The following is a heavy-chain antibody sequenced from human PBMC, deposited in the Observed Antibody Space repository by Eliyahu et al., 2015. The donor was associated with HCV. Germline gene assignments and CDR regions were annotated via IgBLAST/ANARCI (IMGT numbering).Heavy chain of an antibody. CDR1: GYTFTNSW. Sequence: EVQLVQSGAEVKKPGESLKISCKGSGYTFTNSWIGWVRQMPGKDLEWMGIIYPGDSDTRYSPSFQGQVTISADKSISTAYLHWSSLKASDTAMYYCARRYCTTTSCQNAFDLWGQGTMVTVSS. CDR2: IYPGDSDT. CDR3: ARRYCTTTSCQNAFDL. J-gene: IGHJ3*01. V-gene: IGHV5-51*01. D-gene: IGHD2-2*01.